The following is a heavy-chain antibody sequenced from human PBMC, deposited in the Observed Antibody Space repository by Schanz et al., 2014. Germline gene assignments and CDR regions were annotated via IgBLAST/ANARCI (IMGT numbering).Heavy chain of an antibody. D-gene: IGHD3-10*01. V-gene: IGHV3-7*01. CDR2: INQDGSEK. Sequence: VQLVESGGGVVQPGRSLRLSCAASGFTFSTYTMHWVSQAPGKGLEWVANINQDGSEKYYVDSVKGRFTISRDNARNSLYLQMNNLRVEDTAVYYCARGPDYGSGSYSSYWGQGTLVTVSS. J-gene: IGHJ4*02. CDR3: ARGPDYGSGSYSSY. CDR1: GFTFSTYT.